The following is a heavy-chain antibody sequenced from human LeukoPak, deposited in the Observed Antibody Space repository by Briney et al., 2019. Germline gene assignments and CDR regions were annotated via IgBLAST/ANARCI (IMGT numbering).Heavy chain of an antibody. CDR1: GGSISSYY. V-gene: IGHV4-4*07. Sequence: SETLSLTCTVSGGSISSYYWSWIRQPAGKGLEWIGRIYTSESTNYNPSLKSRVTMSVDTSKNQFSLKLSSVTAADTAVYYCAGKGGPDTYYYDSSGYWRFAFDIWGQGTMVTVSS. D-gene: IGHD3-22*01. CDR3: AGKGGPDTYYYDSSGYWRFAFDI. CDR2: IYTSEST. J-gene: IGHJ3*02.